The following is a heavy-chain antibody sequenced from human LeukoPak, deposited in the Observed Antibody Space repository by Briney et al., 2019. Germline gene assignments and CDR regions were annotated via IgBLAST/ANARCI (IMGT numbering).Heavy chain of an antibody. Sequence: SETLSLTCTVSGASFSAYWWSWVRQPPGKGLEWIGEINHSGNANYNPSLKSRVTISVDTSKNQFSLKLSSVTASDTAAYYCSSTNFYLEYWGLGSLVTVSS. CDR2: INHSGNA. D-gene: IGHD2-2*01. J-gene: IGHJ4*02. CDR3: SSTNFYLEY. V-gene: IGHV4-34*01. CDR1: GASFSAYW.